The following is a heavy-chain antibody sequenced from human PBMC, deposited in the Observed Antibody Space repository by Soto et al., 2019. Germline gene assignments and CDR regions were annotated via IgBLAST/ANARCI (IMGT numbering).Heavy chain of an antibody. D-gene: IGHD2-15*01. Sequence: QPGGSLRLSCAASGFTFSPYAMTWVRQAPGKGLEWVSSISGSGGNTNYADSVKGRFTVSRDNSKNTLSLQMNSLTAEDTAVYFCAKRRGAGGHFDYWGQGALVTVSS. CDR3: AKRRGAGGHFDY. V-gene: IGHV3-23*01. CDR1: GFTFSPYA. CDR2: ISGSGGNT. J-gene: IGHJ4*02.